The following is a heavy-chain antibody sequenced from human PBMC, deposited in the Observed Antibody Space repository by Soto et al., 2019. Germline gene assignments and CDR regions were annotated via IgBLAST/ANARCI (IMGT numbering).Heavy chain of an antibody. D-gene: IGHD1-26*01. CDR1: GGSISSGGYY. Sequence: QVQLQESGPGLVKPSQTLPLTCTVSGGSISSGGYYWSWIRQHPGKGLEWIGYLYYSGSTYYNPSLKSRVTISVDTSKNQFSLKLSSVTAADTAVYYCASGTEVSPSWDVWGQGTTVTVSS. V-gene: IGHV4-31*03. CDR3: ASGTEVSPSWDV. CDR2: LYYSGST. J-gene: IGHJ6*02.